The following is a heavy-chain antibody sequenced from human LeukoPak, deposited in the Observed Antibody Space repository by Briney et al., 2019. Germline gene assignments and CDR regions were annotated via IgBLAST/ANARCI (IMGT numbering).Heavy chain of an antibody. Sequence: SQTLSLTCTVSGGSISSGDYYWSWIRQPPGKGLEWIGEINHSGSTNYNPSLKSRVTISVDTSKNQFSLKLSSVTAADTAVYYCARRAPYGASDYWGQGTLVTVSS. J-gene: IGHJ4*02. CDR3: ARRAPYGASDY. V-gene: IGHV4-30-4*01. CDR2: INHSGST. CDR1: GGSISSGDYY. D-gene: IGHD4-17*01.